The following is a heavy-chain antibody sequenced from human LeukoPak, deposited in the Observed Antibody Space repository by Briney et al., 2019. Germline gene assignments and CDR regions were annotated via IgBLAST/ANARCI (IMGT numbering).Heavy chain of an antibody. CDR3: ARGGWLYFDY. CDR1: GESFSGNF. V-gene: IGHV4-34*01. Sequence: PSETLSLTCAVSGESFSGNFWTWIRQSPGKGLEWIGEIDNNGITNYNPSLKSRVTMSVDTTRKRFSLRLTSESAADTGVYYCARGGWLYFDYWGQGTLVTVSS. J-gene: IGHJ4*02. CDR2: IDNNGIT. D-gene: IGHD6-19*01.